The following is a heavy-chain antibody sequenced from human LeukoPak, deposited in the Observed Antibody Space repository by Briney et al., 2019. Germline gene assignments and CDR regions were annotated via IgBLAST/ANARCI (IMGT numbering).Heavy chain of an antibody. Sequence: SVKVSCKASGGTFSSYVISWVRQAPGQGLEWMGGIVPIFGTANYAQKFQGRVTITADESTSTAYMELSSLRSEDTAVYYCARGGSGNYYGPAGWGQGTLVTVSS. D-gene: IGHD1-26*01. V-gene: IGHV1-69*13. CDR2: IVPIFGTA. CDR3: ARGGSGNYYGPAG. CDR1: GGTFSSYV. J-gene: IGHJ4*02.